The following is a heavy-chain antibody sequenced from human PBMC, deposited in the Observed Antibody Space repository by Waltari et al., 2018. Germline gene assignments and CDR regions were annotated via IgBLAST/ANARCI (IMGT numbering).Heavy chain of an antibody. CDR2: IIPIFGTA. J-gene: IGHJ3*02. Sequence: QVQLVQSGAEVKKPGSSVKVSCKASGGTFSSYASSWVRQAPGQGLEWMGGIIPIFGTANYAQKFQGRVTITTDESTSTAYMELSSLRSEDTAVYYCARDTGILWPPGPHAFDIWGQGTMVTVSS. D-gene: IGHD2-21*01. CDR3: ARDTGILWPPGPHAFDI. V-gene: IGHV1-69*05. CDR1: GGTFSSYA.